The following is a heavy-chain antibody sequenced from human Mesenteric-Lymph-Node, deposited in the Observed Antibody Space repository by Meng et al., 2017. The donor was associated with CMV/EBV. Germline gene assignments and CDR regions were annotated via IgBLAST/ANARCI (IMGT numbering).Heavy chain of an antibody. Sequence: GESLKISCAASGFTFSSYAMHWVRQAPGKGLEYVSAISSNGGSTYYADSVKGRFTISRDNAKNSLYLQMNSLRAEDTAIYFCARGACSTTTCSFDYWGQGTLVTVSS. J-gene: IGHJ4*02. CDR3: ARGACSTTTCSFDY. V-gene: IGHV3-64*04. D-gene: IGHD2-2*01. CDR1: GFTFSSYA. CDR2: ISSNGGST.